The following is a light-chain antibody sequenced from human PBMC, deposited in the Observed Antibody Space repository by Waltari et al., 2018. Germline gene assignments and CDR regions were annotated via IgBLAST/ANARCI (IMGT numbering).Light chain of an antibody. J-gene: IGLJ1*01. CDR3: SSYTSSSTYV. CDR1: SSDVGAYNY. V-gene: IGLV2-14*03. CDR2: DVN. Sequence: QSALTQPASVSGSPGQSITISSPGTSSDVGAYNYVSWFQQHPDKAPKLMIYDVNKRPSGVSNRFSGFKSGNTASLTISGLHTDDEADYYCSSYTSSSTYVFGTGTKVTVL.